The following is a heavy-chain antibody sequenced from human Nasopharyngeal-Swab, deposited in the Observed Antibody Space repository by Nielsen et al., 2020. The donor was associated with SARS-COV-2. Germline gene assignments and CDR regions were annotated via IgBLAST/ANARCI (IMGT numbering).Heavy chain of an antibody. D-gene: IGHD4-23*01. V-gene: IGHV3-13*01. CDR1: GFTFSSYD. CDR3: ARSYGGNSGFDY. J-gene: IGHJ4*02. CDR2: IGTAGDT. Sequence: GESLKISYAASGFTFSSYDMHWVRQATGKGLEWVSAIGTAGDTYYPGSVKGRFTISRENAKNSLYLQMNSLRAEDTAVYYCARSYGGNSGFDYWGQGTLVTVSS.